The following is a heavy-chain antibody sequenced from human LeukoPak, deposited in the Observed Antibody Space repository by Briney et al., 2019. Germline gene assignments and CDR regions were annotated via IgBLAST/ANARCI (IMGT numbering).Heavy chain of an antibody. CDR3: TKEYYYDSSGPSYYFDY. CDR1: GFTFSSYG. V-gene: IGHV3-30*18. Sequence: GGSLRLSCAASGFTFSSYGMHWVRQAPGKGLEWVAVISYDGSNKYYADSVKGRFTISRDNSKNTLYLQMNSLRAEDTAVYYCTKEYYYDSSGPSYYFDYWGQGTLVTVSS. CDR2: ISYDGSNK. D-gene: IGHD3-22*01. J-gene: IGHJ4*02.